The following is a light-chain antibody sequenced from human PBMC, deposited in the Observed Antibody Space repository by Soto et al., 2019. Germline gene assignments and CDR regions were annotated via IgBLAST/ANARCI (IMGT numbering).Light chain of an antibody. V-gene: IGKV1-5*01. CDR2: DAS. CDR1: QSINSW. J-gene: IGKJ1*01. CDR3: QQYTSYSWT. Sequence: DIKMNQSPSTLSASVGDRVTITCRASQSINSWLAWYQQKPGKAPQILIYDASTLKSGVPSRFSASGSGTEFTLIISSLQPDDFATYYCQQYTSYSWTFGQGTKVDIK.